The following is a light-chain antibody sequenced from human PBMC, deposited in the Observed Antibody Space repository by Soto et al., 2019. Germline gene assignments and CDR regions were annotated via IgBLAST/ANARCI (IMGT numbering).Light chain of an antibody. CDR3: QHYGSSPLFT. Sequence: IVLTQSPGTLSLSPGERATLSCRASRSVSSSSLAWYQQKPGQAPRLLIYGGSSRATGIPDRFSGSGSGTDFTLTINRLEPEDFAVYYCQHYGSSPLFTFGPGTKVDIK. V-gene: IGKV3-20*01. J-gene: IGKJ3*01. CDR1: RSVSSSS. CDR2: GGS.